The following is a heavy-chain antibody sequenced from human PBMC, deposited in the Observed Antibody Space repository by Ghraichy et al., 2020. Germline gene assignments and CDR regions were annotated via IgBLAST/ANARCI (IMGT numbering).Heavy chain of an antibody. CDR1: GFIFSEYY. CDR2: ISSSGGTI. Sequence: GESLNISCVASGFIFSEYYMSWIRQSPGKGLKWVSYISSSGGTIYYADSVKGRFTISRDNAKNSVYLQMNSLRDDDTAVYYCARDRWELDYWGRGTLVTVSS. D-gene: IGHD3-10*01. CDR3: ARDRWELDY. J-gene: IGHJ4*02. V-gene: IGHV3-11*01.